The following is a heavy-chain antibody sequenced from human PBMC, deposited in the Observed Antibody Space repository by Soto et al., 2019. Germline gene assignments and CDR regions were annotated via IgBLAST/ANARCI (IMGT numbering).Heavy chain of an antibody. D-gene: IGHD1-26*01. CDR1: GGSFSDYY. J-gene: IGHJ4*02. CDR2: VSHSGST. Sequence: PSETLSLTCAVYGGSFSDYYWSWIRQTPEKCLEWIVEVSHSGSTTYNPSLKNRVTIAIHTSKNQFSLTLNSVTAADTAMYFCAREEPASRHHDYWGQGNLVTVSS. CDR3: AREEPASRHHDY. V-gene: IGHV4-34*01.